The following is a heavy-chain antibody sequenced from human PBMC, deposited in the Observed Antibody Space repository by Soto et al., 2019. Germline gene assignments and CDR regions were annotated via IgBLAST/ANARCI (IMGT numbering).Heavy chain of an antibody. CDR3: ARDRGGRSGKDV. CDR2: IKEDGRER. J-gene: IGHJ6*04. V-gene: IGHV3-7*01. D-gene: IGHD3-16*01. Sequence: QVVESGGGLVQPGGSLRLSCAASGFAFSHYWMFWVRQAPGMGLEWVANIKEDGRERNYADSVKGRFTISRDNAKNSLYREMNSLRSEEKAVYYCARDRGGRSGKDVWVKGNRVTVSS. CDR1: GFAFSHYW.